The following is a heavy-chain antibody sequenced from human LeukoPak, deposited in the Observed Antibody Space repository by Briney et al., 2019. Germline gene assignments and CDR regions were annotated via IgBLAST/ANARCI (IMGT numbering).Heavy chain of an antibody. D-gene: IGHD6-13*01. V-gene: IGHV4-59*08. Sequence: SETLSLTCTVSGGSVTDPYWSWVRQPPGKGLEWIGNIYYRGSTNYNPSLKSRVTISVDTSKNQFSLNLNSVTAADTAVYYCARRSDSGSWYCFDFWGQGTLVTVSS. CDR1: GGSVTDPY. CDR2: IYYRGST. CDR3: ARRSDSGSWYCFDF. J-gene: IGHJ4*02.